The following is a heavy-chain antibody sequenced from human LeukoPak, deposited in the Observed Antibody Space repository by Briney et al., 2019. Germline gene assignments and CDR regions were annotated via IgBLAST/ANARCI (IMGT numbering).Heavy chain of an antibody. D-gene: IGHD3-10*01. Sequence: SETLSLTCAVYGGSFSGYYWSWIRQPPGKGLEWIGEINHSGSTNYNPSLKSRVTISVDTSKNQFSLKLSSVTAADTAVYYCARGAVRGVMDFDYWGQGTLVSASS. CDR3: ARGAVRGVMDFDY. V-gene: IGHV4-34*01. J-gene: IGHJ4*02. CDR1: GGSFSGYY. CDR2: INHSGST.